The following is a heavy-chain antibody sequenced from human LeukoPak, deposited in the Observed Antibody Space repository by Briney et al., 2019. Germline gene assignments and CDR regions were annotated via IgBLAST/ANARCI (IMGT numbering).Heavy chain of an antibody. CDR2: IYTSGST. J-gene: IGHJ5*02. CDR1: GGSISSGSYY. CDR3: ARDVSTDNWFDP. Sequence: SETLSLTCTVSGGSISSGSYYWSWIRQPAGKGLEWIGRIYTSGSTNYNPSLKSRVTISEDTSKNQFSLKLSSVTAADTAVYYCARDVSTDNWFDPWGQGTLVTVSS. V-gene: IGHV4-61*02. D-gene: IGHD2/OR15-2a*01.